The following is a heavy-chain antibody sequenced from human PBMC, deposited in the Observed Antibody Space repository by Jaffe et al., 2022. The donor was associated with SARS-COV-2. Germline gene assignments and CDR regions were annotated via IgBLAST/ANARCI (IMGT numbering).Heavy chain of an antibody. CDR3: PRRYSSSLDY. CDR2: INQDGSEK. D-gene: IGHD6-13*01. Sequence: EVQLVESGGGLVQPGGSLRLSCAASGFTFSSNWMRWVRQAPGKGLEWVASINQDGSEKYYVDSVKGRFTISRDNAKNSMYLQMNSLRAEDTAVYYCPRRYSSSLDYWGQGALVTVSS. CDR1: GFTFSSNW. V-gene: IGHV3-7*03. J-gene: IGHJ4*02.